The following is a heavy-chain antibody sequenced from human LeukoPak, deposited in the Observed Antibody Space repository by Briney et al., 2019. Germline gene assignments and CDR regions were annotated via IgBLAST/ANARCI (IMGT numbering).Heavy chain of an antibody. CDR3: ATFGVIVRNDYFDY. CDR2: ITANGDAT. J-gene: IGHJ4*02. Sequence: GGSLRLSCVGSGFIFRSYAVTWVRQAPGKGLEWVSSITANGDATHYADSVKGRFTISRDNSKNTLYLQMSSLRAEDTAVYYCATFGVIVRNDYFDYWGQGALVAVSS. CDR1: GFIFRSYA. D-gene: IGHD3-3*01. V-gene: IGHV3-23*01.